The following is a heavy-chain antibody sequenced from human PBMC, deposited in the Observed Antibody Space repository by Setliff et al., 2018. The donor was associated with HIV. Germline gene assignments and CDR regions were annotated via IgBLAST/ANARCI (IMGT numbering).Heavy chain of an antibody. J-gene: IGHJ4*02. V-gene: IGHV4-38-2*01. CDR1: GYSISSDYC. CDR2: MCHGGNNN. CDR3: ARSFGNGNSRLGN. Sequence: SETLSLTCGVSGYSISSDYCWGWIRQPPGKGLEWIGNMCHGGNNNYYNPSLKSRVTISVDTSKNQFFLKVTSVTAADTAVYYCARSFGNGNSRLGNWGQGTLVTVSS. D-gene: IGHD2-8*01.